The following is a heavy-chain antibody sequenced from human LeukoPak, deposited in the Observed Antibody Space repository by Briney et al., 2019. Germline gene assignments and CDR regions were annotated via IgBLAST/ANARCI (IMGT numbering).Heavy chain of an antibody. D-gene: IGHD3-22*01. CDR3: ARDEYYYDSSGYYLFDY. CDR1: GGSISSYY. J-gene: IGHJ4*02. Sequence: SETLSLTCTVSGGSISSYYWSWIWQPAGKGLEWIGRIYTSGSTNYNPSLKSRVTMSVDTSKNQFSLKLSSVTAADTAVYYCARDEYYYDSSGYYLFDYWGQGTLVTVSS. CDR2: IYTSGST. V-gene: IGHV4-4*07.